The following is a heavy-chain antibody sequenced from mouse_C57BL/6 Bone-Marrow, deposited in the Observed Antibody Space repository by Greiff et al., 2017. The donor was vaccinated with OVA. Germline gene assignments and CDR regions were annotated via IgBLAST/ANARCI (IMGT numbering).Heavy chain of an antibody. D-gene: IGHD1-1*01. J-gene: IGHJ3*02. CDR2: IDPENGDT. Sequence: VHVKQSGAELVRPGASVKLSCTASGFNIKDDYMHWVKQRPEQGLEWIGWIDPENGDTEYASKFQGKATITADTSSNTAYLQLSSLTSEDTAVYYCTTTVVAPGYWGQGTLVTVSA. CDR3: TTTVVAPGY. CDR1: GFNIKDDY. V-gene: IGHV14-4*01.